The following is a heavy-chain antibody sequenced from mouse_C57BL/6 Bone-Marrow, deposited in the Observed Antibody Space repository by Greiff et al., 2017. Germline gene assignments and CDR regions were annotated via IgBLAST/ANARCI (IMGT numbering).Heavy chain of an antibody. CDR2: IYPGSGST. V-gene: IGHV1-55*01. Sequence: VQLQQPGAELVKPGASVKMSCKASGYTFTSSWITWVKQRPGQGLEWIGDIYPGSGSTNYNEKFKGKATLTVDTSSSTAYMQLSSLTSEDSAVYYSARKIYYGSSPDYWGQGTTLTVSS. CDR3: ARKIYYGSSPDY. CDR1: GYTFTSSW. D-gene: IGHD1-1*01. J-gene: IGHJ2*01.